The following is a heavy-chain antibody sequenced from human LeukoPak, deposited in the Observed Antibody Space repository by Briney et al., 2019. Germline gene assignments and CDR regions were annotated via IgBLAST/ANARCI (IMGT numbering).Heavy chain of an antibody. CDR3: ARGKAVAGPLRRYDY. D-gene: IGHD6-19*01. V-gene: IGHV1-18*01. Sequence: ASVTVSCKASGYTFTSYGISWVRQAPGQGLEWMGWISAYNGNTNYAQKLQGRVTMTTDTSTSTAYMELRSLRSDDTAVYYCARGKAVAGPLRRYDYWGQGTLVTVSS. CDR2: ISAYNGNT. J-gene: IGHJ4*02. CDR1: GYTFTSYG.